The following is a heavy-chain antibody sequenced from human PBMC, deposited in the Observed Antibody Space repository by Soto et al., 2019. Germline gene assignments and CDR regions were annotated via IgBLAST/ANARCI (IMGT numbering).Heavy chain of an antibody. V-gene: IGHV3-53*01. J-gene: IGHJ4*02. D-gene: IGHD6-19*01. CDR2: IYGGGTT. CDR1: GFTVSSKY. CDR3: VQTTGWPGFDF. Sequence: EVQLVESGGGLIQPGGSLRLSCAASGFTVSSKYMTWVRQAPGKGLEWVSVIYGGGTTYYADSVKGRFTISRDNSQNTVYLQMNSLRAADTAVYYCVQTTGWPGFDFWGQGTLVTVSS.